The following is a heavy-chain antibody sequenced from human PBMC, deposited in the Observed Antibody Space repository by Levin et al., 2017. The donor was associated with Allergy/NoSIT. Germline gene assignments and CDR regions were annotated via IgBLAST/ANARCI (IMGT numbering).Heavy chain of an antibody. D-gene: IGHD4-23*01. CDR2: ISWNSGSI. CDR1: GFTFDDYA. CDR3: AKKGHDYGGKSAFDI. J-gene: IGHJ3*02. Sequence: LSLTCAASGFTFDDYAMHWVRQAPGKGLEWVSGISWNSGSIGYADSVKGRFTISRDNAKNSLYLQMNSLRAEDTALYYCAKKGHDYGGKSAFDIWGQGTMVTVSS. V-gene: IGHV3-9*01.